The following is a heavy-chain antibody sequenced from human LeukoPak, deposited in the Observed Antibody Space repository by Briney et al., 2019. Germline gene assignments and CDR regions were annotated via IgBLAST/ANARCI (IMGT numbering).Heavy chain of an antibody. Sequence: PGGSLRLSCAASGFIFSNYDMHWVRQAPGKGLEWVAVMSYDGSNKYYADSLNGRFTIPRDNSKNTVFLQMNSLRGEDTAVYYCAKGHSNGYYYFDSWGQGTLVTVSS. V-gene: IGHV3-30*18. CDR3: AKGHSNGYYYFDS. D-gene: IGHD5-24*01. J-gene: IGHJ4*02. CDR2: MSYDGSNK. CDR1: GFIFSNYD.